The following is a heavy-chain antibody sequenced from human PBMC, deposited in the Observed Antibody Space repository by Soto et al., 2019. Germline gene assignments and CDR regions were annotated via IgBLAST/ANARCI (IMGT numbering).Heavy chain of an antibody. CDR1: GFTFSSYG. CDR3: AKDGARTNFDY. D-gene: IGHD2-15*01. Sequence: QVQLVESGGGVVQPGRSLRLSCAASGFTFSSYGMHWVRQAPGKGLEWVAVISYDGSNKYYADSVKGRFTISRDNSKNTLCLQMNSLRAEDTAVYYCAKDGARTNFDYWGQGTLVTVSS. V-gene: IGHV3-30*18. J-gene: IGHJ4*02. CDR2: ISYDGSNK.